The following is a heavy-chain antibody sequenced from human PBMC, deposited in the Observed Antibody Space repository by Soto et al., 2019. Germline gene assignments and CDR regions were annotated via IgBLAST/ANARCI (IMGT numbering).Heavy chain of an antibody. CDR1: GYSFTSYW. V-gene: IGHV5-51*01. CDR3: ARDVIAAAPPYYYYGMDV. D-gene: IGHD6-25*01. J-gene: IGHJ6*02. Sequence: GSLKISCKGSGYSFTSYWIGWVRQMPGKGLEWMGIIYPGDSDTRYSPSFQGQVTISADKSISTAYLQWSSLKASDTAMYYCARDVIAAAPPYYYYGMDVWGQGTTVTVSS. CDR2: IYPGDSDT.